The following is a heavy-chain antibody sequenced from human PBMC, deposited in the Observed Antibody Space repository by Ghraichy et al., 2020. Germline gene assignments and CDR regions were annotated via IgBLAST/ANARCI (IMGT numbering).Heavy chain of an antibody. D-gene: IGHD6-19*01. Sequence: SETLSLTCAVYGGSFSGYYWSWIRQPPGKGLEWIGEINHSGSTNYNPSLKSRVTISVDTSKNQFSLKLSSVTAADTAVYYCASSAVAGTVDYWGQGTLVTVSS. J-gene: IGHJ4*02. CDR2: INHSGST. CDR1: GGSFSGYY. CDR3: ASSAVAGTVDY. V-gene: IGHV4-34*01.